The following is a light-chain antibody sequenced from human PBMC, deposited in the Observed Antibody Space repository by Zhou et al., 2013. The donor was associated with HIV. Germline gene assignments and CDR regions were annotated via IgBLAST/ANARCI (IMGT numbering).Light chain of an antibody. Sequence: AIRMTQSPSSLSASTGDRVTITCRASQGISSYLAWYQQKPGKAPKSLIYAASSLQSGVPSTFSGNGSGTEFTLTISCLQSEDFATYYCQQYYSYPPFTFGPGPKWISN. CDR2: AAS. CDR1: QGISSY. J-gene: IGKJ3*01. V-gene: IGKV1-8*01. CDR3: QQYYSYPPFT.